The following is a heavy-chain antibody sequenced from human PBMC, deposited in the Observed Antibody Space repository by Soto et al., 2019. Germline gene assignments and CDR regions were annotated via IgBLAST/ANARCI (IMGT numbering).Heavy chain of an antibody. CDR3: ARDKLMVYATFDY. D-gene: IGHD2-8*01. Sequence: QVQLVESGGGVVQPGRSLRLSCAASGFTFSSYGMHWSPRPPGKGRGWVAVIWYVGSNKYYADSVKGRFTISRDNSKNTLYLQMNSLRAEDTAVYYCARDKLMVYATFDYWGQGTLVTVSS. CDR2: IWYVGSNK. J-gene: IGHJ4*02. V-gene: IGHV3-33*01. CDR1: GFTFSSYG.